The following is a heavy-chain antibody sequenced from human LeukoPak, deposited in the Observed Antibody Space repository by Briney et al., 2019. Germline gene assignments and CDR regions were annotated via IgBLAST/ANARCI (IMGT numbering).Heavy chain of an antibody. V-gene: IGHV3-23*01. J-gene: IGHJ4*02. CDR2: ISGSGGST. D-gene: IGHD3-10*01. CDR3: ARDNYYGSGSYTAY. CDR1: GFTFSNFA. Sequence: GGSLRRSCVASGFTFSNFAMSWVRQAPGKGLEWVSSISGSGGSTYYADSVKGRFPISRDNSKNTLYLQMNDLGADDTAVYYCARDNYYGSGSYTAYWGQGTLVTVSS.